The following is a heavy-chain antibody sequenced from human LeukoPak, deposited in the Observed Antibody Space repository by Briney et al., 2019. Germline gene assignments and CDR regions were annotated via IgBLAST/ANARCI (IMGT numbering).Heavy chain of an antibody. CDR2: TYYRSKWST. V-gene: IGHV6-1*01. CDR3: ARTELRWFGEAYYFDY. CDR1: GDSVSSTRSA. Sequence: SQTLSLTCAISGDSVSSTRSAWNWVRQSPSRGLEWLGRTYYRSKWSTDYALSVKSRITINADTSKNLFSLQLTSVTPEDSAVYFCARTELRWFGEAYYFDYWGQGIRVTVSS. D-gene: IGHD3-10*01. J-gene: IGHJ4*02.